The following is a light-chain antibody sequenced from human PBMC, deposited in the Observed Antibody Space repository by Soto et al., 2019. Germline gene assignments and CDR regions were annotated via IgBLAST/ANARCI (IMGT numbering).Light chain of an antibody. J-gene: IGLJ1*01. CDR2: DVS. Sequence: QSALTQPASVSGSPGQSITISCTGSSSDVGDYNYVAWYQQHPDKAPKLMIFDVSSRPSGVSNRFSGSKSGSTASLTISGLPAEDEDDYFCSSYSSSGTLYVFGTGTKLTVL. CDR1: SSDVGDYNY. CDR3: SSYSSSGTLYV. V-gene: IGLV2-14*03.